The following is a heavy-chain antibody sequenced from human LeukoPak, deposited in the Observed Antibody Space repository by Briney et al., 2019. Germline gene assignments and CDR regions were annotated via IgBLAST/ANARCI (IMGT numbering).Heavy chain of an antibody. CDR2: VYATGTT. Sequence: SETLSLTCAVYGGSFSGYYWSWIRQPPGKGLEWIGYVYATGTTNYNPSLKTRATISIDTSKNQLSLTLTSVTAADTAVYYCARVGSGGAWFDFWGQGTLVSVSS. CDR3: ARVGSGGAWFDF. D-gene: IGHD6-19*01. CDR1: GGSFSGYY. V-gene: IGHV4-59*01. J-gene: IGHJ4*02.